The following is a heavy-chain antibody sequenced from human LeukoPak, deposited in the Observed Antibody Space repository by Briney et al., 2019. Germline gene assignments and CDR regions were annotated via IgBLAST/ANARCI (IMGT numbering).Heavy chain of an antibody. D-gene: IGHD1-14*01. CDR1: GFTFSSYV. J-gene: IGHJ4*02. Sequence: SGGSLRLSCAASGFTFSSYVMHWVRQAPGKGLEWVAFISYDGSNKYYADSVKGRFTISRDNSKNTLYLQMNNLRAEDTAVYYCAKATGYLLWGQGTLVTVSS. CDR2: ISYDGSNK. CDR3: AKATGYLL. V-gene: IGHV3-30*18.